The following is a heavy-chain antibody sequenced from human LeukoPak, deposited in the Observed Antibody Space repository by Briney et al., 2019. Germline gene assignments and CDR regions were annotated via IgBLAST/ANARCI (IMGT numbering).Heavy chain of an antibody. Sequence: PGGSLRLSCAASGFTVSSNYMSWVRQAPGKGLEWVSVIYSGGSTYYADSVKGRFTISRDNAKNSLYLQMNSLRAEDTAVYYCARWDCSGGSCYSEESAFDIWGQGTMVTVSS. CDR3: ARWDCSGGSCYSEESAFDI. V-gene: IGHV3-66*01. CDR1: GFTVSSNY. J-gene: IGHJ3*02. D-gene: IGHD2-15*01. CDR2: IYSGGST.